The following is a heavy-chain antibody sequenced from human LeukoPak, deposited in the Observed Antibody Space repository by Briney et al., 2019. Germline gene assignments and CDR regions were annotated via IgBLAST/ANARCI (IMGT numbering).Heavy chain of an antibody. CDR3: ARQYRSSSNFDY. V-gene: IGHV3-66*04. Sequence: GGSLRLSCVASGLTVSSNYMSWVRQAPGKGLEWVSIIYSGAGTYYADSVKGRFTISRDNSKNTLYLQMNSLRAEDTAVYYCARQYRSSSNFDYWGQGTLVTVSS. CDR2: IYSGAGT. D-gene: IGHD6-6*01. CDR1: GLTVSSNY. J-gene: IGHJ4*02.